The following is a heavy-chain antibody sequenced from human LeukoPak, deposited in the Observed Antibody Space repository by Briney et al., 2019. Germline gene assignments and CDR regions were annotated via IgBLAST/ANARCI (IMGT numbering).Heavy chain of an antibody. J-gene: IGHJ4*02. D-gene: IGHD1-26*01. CDR2: ISGSGGNT. CDR3: ARVRGSYYLDY. V-gene: IGHV3-23*01. CDR1: GFAFSTYA. Sequence: PGGSLRLSCAASGFAFSTYAMSWVRQAPGKGLEWVAGISGSGGNTYYADSVKGRFTVSRDNSKQTLYLQMNSLRAEDTAVYYCARVRGSYYLDYWGQGTLVTVSS.